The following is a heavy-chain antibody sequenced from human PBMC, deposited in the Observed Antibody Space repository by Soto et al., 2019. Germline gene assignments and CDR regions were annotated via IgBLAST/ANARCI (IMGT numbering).Heavy chain of an antibody. Sequence: GGSLRLSCAASGFTFSSYWMHWVRQAPGKGLVWVSRINSDGSSTSYADSVKGRFTISRDDAKNTLYLQMNSLRAEDTAVYYCAVFTVTTYYFDYWGRGTLVTVSS. V-gene: IGHV3-74*01. D-gene: IGHD4-4*01. CDR2: INSDGSST. J-gene: IGHJ4*02. CDR1: GFTFSSYW. CDR3: AVFTVTTYYFDY.